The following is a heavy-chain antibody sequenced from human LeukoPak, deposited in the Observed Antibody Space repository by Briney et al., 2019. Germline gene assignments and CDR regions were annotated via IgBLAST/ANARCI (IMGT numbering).Heavy chain of an antibody. Sequence: ASVKVSCKSSGYTLTNYDINWVRQATGQGLEWMGWMKPKSGETGYAQKFQGRATMTRDTSINTAYMELSSLTSEDTAVYYCARDYGGNSGWFDPWGQGTLVTVSS. V-gene: IGHV1-8*01. CDR2: MKPKSGET. D-gene: IGHD4-23*01. J-gene: IGHJ5*02. CDR3: ARDYGGNSGWFDP. CDR1: GYTLTNYD.